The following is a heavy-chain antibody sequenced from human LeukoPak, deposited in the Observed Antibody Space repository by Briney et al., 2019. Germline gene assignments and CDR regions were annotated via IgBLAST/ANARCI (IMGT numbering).Heavy chain of an antibody. CDR3: ARDMGSGSYCFDY. D-gene: IGHD1-26*01. CDR2: IYYSGST. V-gene: IGHV4-39*02. Sequence: SETLSLTCTVSGGSISSSSYYWGWIRQPPGKGLEWIGSIYYSGSTYYNPSLKSRVTISVDTSKNQFSLKLSSVTAADTAVYYCARDMGSGSYCFDYWGQGTLVTVSS. CDR1: GGSISSSSYY. J-gene: IGHJ4*02.